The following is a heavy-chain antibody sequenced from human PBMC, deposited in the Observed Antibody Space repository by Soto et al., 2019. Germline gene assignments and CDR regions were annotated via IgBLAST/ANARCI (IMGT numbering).Heavy chain of an antibody. CDR1: GGSFSGYY. Sequence: ASETLSLTCAVYGGSFSGYYWSWIRQPPGKGLEWIGEINHSGSTNYNPSLKSRVTISVDTSKNQFSLKLSSVTAADTAVYYCARGPFAAMVSDYYYYGMDVWGQGTTVTVSS. CDR2: INHSGST. D-gene: IGHD5-18*01. J-gene: IGHJ6*02. V-gene: IGHV4-34*01. CDR3: ARGPFAAMVSDYYYYGMDV.